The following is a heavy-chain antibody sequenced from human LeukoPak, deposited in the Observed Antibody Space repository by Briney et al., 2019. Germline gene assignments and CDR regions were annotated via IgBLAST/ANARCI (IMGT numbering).Heavy chain of an antibody. D-gene: IGHD2-15*01. CDR2: IKEDGGEK. CDR1: GFTFSNYW. V-gene: IGHV3-7*01. Sequence: GALRLSCAASGFTFSNYWMTWVRQAPGKGLEWVAHIKEDGGEKHYVDPVKGRFTISRDNAKNSLYLQMNSLRAEDTAMYYCVRDRGYCSGGTCYALRDYWGQGTLVTVSS. CDR3: VRDRGYCSGGTCYALRDY. J-gene: IGHJ4*02.